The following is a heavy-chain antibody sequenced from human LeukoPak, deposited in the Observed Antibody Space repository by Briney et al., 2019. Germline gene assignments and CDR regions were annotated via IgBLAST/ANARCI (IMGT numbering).Heavy chain of an antibody. CDR1: GFTFSSYG. Sequence: GRSLRLSCAASGFTFSSYGMHWVRQAPGKGLEWVAVISYDGSNKYYADSVKGRFTISRDNSKNTLYLQMNSLRAEDTAVYYCAKDREFYSSSWYEGYWGQGTLVTVSS. J-gene: IGHJ4*02. V-gene: IGHV3-30*18. CDR2: ISYDGSNK. CDR3: AKDREFYSSSWYEGY. D-gene: IGHD6-13*01.